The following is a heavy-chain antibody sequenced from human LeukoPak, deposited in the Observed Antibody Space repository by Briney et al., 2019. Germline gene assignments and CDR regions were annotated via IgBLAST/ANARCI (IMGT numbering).Heavy chain of an antibody. J-gene: IGHJ3*01. Sequence: HPGGSLRLSCAASGFTFAIHAMTWVRQAPGKGLEWVSAISGSGASTHYADSVKGQFTISRDNSKNTLFLQMNSLRAEDTAIYYCAKDAYVSGRPLHTFDVWGQGTMVTVSS. V-gene: IGHV3-23*01. CDR1: GFTFAIHA. CDR2: ISGSGAST. CDR3: AKDAYVSGRPLHTFDV. D-gene: IGHD3-10*01.